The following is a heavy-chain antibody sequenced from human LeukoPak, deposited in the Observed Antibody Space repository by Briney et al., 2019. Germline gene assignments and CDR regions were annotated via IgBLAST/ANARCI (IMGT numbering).Heavy chain of an antibody. Sequence: SGTLSLTCTVSGGSISSSDYYWGWVRQPPGEGLGWVGSIHDSGTTYYNPSLKSRITISVDTSKNQFSLQLRSVTAADTAVYYCARDRGYSDTSGPGAYNWFDPWGQGTLVTVSS. D-gene: IGHD3-22*01. CDR3: ARDRGYSDTSGPGAYNWFDP. V-gene: IGHV4-39*07. CDR2: IHDSGTT. J-gene: IGHJ5*02. CDR1: GGSISSSDYY.